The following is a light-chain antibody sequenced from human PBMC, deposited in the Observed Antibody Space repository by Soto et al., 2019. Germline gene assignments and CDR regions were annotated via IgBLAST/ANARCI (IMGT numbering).Light chain of an antibody. CDR1: SSDVGVYNY. CDR2: SVS. J-gene: IGLJ1*01. V-gene: IGLV2-14*03. CDR3: SSYTSSDTYV. Sequence: QSALTQPASVSGSPGQSITISCTGTSSDVGVYNYVSWYQHHPGKAPKLMISSVSSRPSGVSNRFSGSKSGNTASLTISGLQPEDEAEYYCSSYTSSDTYVFGTGTKVTVL.